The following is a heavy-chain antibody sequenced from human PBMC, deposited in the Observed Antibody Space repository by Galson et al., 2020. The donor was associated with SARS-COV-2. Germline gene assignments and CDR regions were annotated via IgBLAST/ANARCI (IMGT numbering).Heavy chain of an antibody. Sequence: ASVKVSCKASGYTFTGYYMHWVRQAPGQGLEWMGWINPNSGGTHYAQKFQGSVTMTRDTSISTAYMALSRLSSDDTAVYYCARDSCKGDSSGWWVLEAGAFDSWGQGTMVTVSS. CDR3: ARDSCKGDSSGWWVLEAGAFDS. D-gene: IGHD6-19*01. CDR2: INPNSGGT. V-gene: IGHV1-2*02. CDR1: GYTFTGYY. J-gene: IGHJ3*02.